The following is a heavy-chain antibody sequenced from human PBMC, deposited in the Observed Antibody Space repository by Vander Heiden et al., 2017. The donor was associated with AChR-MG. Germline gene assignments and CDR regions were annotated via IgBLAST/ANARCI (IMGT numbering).Heavy chain of an antibody. V-gene: IGHV3-15*01. CDR1: GFTFSNAW. D-gene: IGHD5-18*01. J-gene: IGHJ4*01. CDR3: TTVLWTAMPR. Sequence: EFQLVESGGGLVKPGGSFRLSCAASGFTFSNAWMGWVRQGRGRGLGWVGPIKSKTDGGTTDDAAPVKGRFTISRDDSKNTLYLEMNSLKTEDTAVYDCTTVLWTAMPRWGHGTLVTVSS. CDR2: IKSKTDGGTT.